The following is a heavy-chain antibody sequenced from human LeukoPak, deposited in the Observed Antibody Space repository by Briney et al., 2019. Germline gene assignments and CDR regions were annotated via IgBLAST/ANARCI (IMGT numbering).Heavy chain of an antibody. V-gene: IGHV3-43*02. CDR3: ARESESSGWYYY. CDR2: ISADGGST. Sequence: PGRSLRLSCAASGFMFHDYAIHWVRHAPGKGLEWVFVISADGGSTFYADSVKGRFTFSRDNHKNSLYLQMNSLRCDDTPLYYCARESESSGWYYYWGQGNLVTVSP. D-gene: IGHD6-19*01. CDR1: GFMFHDYA. J-gene: IGHJ4*02.